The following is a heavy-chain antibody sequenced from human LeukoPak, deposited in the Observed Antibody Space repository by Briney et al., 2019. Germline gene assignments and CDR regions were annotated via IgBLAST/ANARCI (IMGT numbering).Heavy chain of an antibody. V-gene: IGHV3-23*01. CDR3: ARDYADYVGYFFFDY. CDR2: ISGGGETT. J-gene: IGHJ4*02. Sequence: GGSLRLSYAASGFTFNNYAMTWVRQAPGKGREGVLAISGGGETTYYADSAKGRFTISRDNSQNTLYLQMNSLRAEDTAVYYCARDYADYVGYFFFDYWGQGTLVTVSS. CDR1: GFTFNNYA. D-gene: IGHD4-17*01.